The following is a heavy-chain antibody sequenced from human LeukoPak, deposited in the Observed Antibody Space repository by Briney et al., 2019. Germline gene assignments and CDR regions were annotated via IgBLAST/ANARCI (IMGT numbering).Heavy chain of an antibody. D-gene: IGHD3-22*01. J-gene: IGHJ4*02. V-gene: IGHV3-49*03. CDR2: IRSKAYGGTT. CDR3: TRDYYDSRGYYHDTRFDY. CDR1: GFTFGDYA. Sequence: GGSLRLSCTASGFTFGDYAMSWFRQAPGKGLEWVGFIRSKAYGGTTEYAASVKGRFTISRDDSKSIAYLQMNSLKTEDTAVYYCTRDYYDSRGYYHDTRFDYWGQGTLVTVSS.